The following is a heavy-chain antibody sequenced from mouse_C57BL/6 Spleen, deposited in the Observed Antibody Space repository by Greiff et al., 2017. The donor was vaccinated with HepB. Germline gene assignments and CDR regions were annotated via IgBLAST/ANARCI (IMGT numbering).Heavy chain of an antibody. CDR2: IDPSDSYT. Sequence: VQLQQPGAELVMPGASVKLSCKASGYTFTSYWMHWVKQRPGQGLEWIGEIDPSDSYTNYNQKFKGKSTLTVDKSSSTAYMQLSSLTSEDSAVYYCARLRQCFPYWYFDVWGTGTTVTVSS. V-gene: IGHV1-69*01. D-gene: IGHD2-12*01. J-gene: IGHJ1*03. CDR3: ARLRQCFPYWYFDV. CDR1: GYTFTSYW.